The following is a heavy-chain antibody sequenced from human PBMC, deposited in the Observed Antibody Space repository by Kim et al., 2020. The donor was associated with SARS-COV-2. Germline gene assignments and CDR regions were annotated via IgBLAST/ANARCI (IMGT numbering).Heavy chain of an antibody. CDR1: GFTFSSYG. Sequence: GGSLRLSCAASGFTFSSYGRHWLRQAPGKGLEWVAVISYDGSNKYYSDSVKGGFTISRDNSKNTLYLQMNSLRAEDTAVYYCATEYCSTTSCYTTEYYYGMDVWGQGTTVTVSS. D-gene: IGHD2-2*01. J-gene: IGHJ6*02. CDR2: ISYDGSNK. V-gene: IGHV3-33*05. CDR3: ATEYCSTTSCYTTEYYYGMDV.